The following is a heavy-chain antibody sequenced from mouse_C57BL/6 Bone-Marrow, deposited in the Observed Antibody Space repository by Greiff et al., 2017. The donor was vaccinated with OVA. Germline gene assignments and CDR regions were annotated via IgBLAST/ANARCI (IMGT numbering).Heavy chain of an antibody. V-gene: IGHV5-17*01. Sequence: EVKLMESGGGLVKPGGSLKLSCAASGFTFSDYGMHWVRQAPEKGLEWVAYISSGSSTIYYADTVKGRFTISRDNAKNTLFLQMTSLRSEDTAMYYCARNGYSPDYFDYWGQGTTLTVSS. CDR1: GFTFSDYG. CDR3: ARNGYSPDYFDY. CDR2: ISSGSSTI. D-gene: IGHD2-3*01. J-gene: IGHJ2*01.